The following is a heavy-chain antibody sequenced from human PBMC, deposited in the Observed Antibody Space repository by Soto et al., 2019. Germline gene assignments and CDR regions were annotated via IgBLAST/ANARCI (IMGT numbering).Heavy chain of an antibody. V-gene: IGHV4-30-2*01. Sequence: TLSLTCNMSGDSYSISTYSWSWIRQPPGTALQWIGFIYQSGVTSYNPSLASRVSISLDRSNNQCSLKLKSVTAADTAVYFCAGMPYTSGLRFDPWGQGTLVTVSS. CDR3: AGMPYTSGLRFDP. D-gene: IGHD6-19*01. CDR1: GDSYSISTYS. J-gene: IGHJ5*02. CDR2: IYQSGVT.